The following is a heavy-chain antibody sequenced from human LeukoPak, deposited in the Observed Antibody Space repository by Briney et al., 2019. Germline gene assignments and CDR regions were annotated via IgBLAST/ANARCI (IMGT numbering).Heavy chain of an antibody. D-gene: IGHD5-12*01. CDR2: IKSKTDGGTT. Sequence: GGTLRLSCAASGFTVNNAWMTWVRQAPGKGLEWVGRIKSKTDGGTTDFAAPVNGRLTISRDDSENTLYLQMNSLKAEDTAIYYCTTARGYSAYEYWGRGTMVTVSS. V-gene: IGHV3-15*01. CDR1: GFTVNNAW. J-gene: IGHJ3*01. CDR3: TTARGYSAYEY.